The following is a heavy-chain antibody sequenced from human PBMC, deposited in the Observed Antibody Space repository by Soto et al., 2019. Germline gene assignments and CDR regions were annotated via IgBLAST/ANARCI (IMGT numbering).Heavy chain of an antibody. Sequence: PGGSLRLSCAASGFTFSNAWMSWVRQAPGKRLEWVGRIKSKTDGGTTDYAAPVKGRFTISRDDSKNTLYLQMNSLKTEDTAVYYCTTAGVGYCSGGSCCFFIFPPHYWGQGTLVTGSS. CDR1: GFTFSNAW. J-gene: IGHJ4*02. D-gene: IGHD2-15*01. CDR3: TTAGVGYCSGGSCCFFIFPPHY. V-gene: IGHV3-15*01. CDR2: IKSKTDGGTT.